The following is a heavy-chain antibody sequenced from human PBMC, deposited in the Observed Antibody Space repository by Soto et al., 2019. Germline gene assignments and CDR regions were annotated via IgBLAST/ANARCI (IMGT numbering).Heavy chain of an antibody. D-gene: IGHD1-26*01. V-gene: IGHV4-61*01. CDR2: IYYSGST. J-gene: IGHJ5*02. CDR1: GGSVSSGSYY. CDR3: ARGSGSQNWFDP. Sequence: LSLTCTVSGGSVSSGSYYWSWIRQPPGKGLEWIGYIYYSGSTNYNPSLKSRVTISVDTSKNQFSLKLSSVTAADTAVYYCARGSGSQNWFDPWGQGTLVTAPQ.